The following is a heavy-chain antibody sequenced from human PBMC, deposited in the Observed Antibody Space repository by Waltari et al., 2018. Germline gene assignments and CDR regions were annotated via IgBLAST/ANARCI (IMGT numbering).Heavy chain of an antibody. Sequence: QVQLQESGPGLVKPSETLSLTCTVSGGSISNYYWSWIRQPPGKGLEWIGYIYYSGSTNYNPSLKSRVTISVDTSKNQFSLKLSSVTAADTAVYYCARGGYSYGPDYWGQGTLVTVSS. CDR3: ARGGYSYGPDY. D-gene: IGHD5-18*01. CDR2: IYYSGST. CDR1: GGSISNYY. V-gene: IGHV4-59*01. J-gene: IGHJ4*02.